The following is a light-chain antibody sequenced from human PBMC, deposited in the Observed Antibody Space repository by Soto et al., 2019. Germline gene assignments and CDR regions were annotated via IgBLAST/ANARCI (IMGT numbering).Light chain of an antibody. J-gene: IGKJ1*01. CDR2: AAS. CDR1: QGISSY. V-gene: IGKV1-9*01. CDR3: QQLNSYPRT. Sequence: DIQLTQSPSFLSASVGDGVTMTCRASQGISSYLAWYQQKPGKAPKLLIYAASTLQSGVPSRFSGSGSGTEFTLTVSSLQPEDFATYYCQQLNSYPRTFGQGTKVDIK.